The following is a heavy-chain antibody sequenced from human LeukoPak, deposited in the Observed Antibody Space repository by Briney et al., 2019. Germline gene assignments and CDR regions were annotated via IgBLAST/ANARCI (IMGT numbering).Heavy chain of an antibody. D-gene: IGHD6-19*01. CDR2: ISSSSSYI. V-gene: IGHV3-21*01. CDR3: ARETAVAGIDYYYMDV. J-gene: IGHJ6*03. CDR1: GFTFSSYS. Sequence: PGGSLRLSCAASGFTFSSYSMNWVRQAPGKGLEWVSSISSSSSYIYYADSVKGRFTISRDNAKNSLYLQMNSLRAEDTAVYYCARETAVAGIDYYYMDVWGKGTTVTVSS.